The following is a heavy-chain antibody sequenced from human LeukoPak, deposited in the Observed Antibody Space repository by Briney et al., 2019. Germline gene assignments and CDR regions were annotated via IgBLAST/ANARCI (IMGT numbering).Heavy chain of an antibody. CDR3: ASEIIFGSFDY. D-gene: IGHD3-3*01. CDR2: ISGSDGST. Sequence: GGSLRLSCAASGFPFSSYAMSWVRQAPGKGLEWVSAISGSDGSTYYADSVKGRFTISRDNSKNTLYLQMNSLRAEDTAVYYCASEIIFGSFDYWGQGTLVTVSS. CDR1: GFPFSSYA. J-gene: IGHJ4*02. V-gene: IGHV3-23*01.